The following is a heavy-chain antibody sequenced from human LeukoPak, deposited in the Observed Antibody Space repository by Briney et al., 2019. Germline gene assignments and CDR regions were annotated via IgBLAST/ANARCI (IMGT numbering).Heavy chain of an antibody. CDR2: ISAKNGNI. V-gene: IGHV1-18*01. J-gene: IGHJ4*02. CDR3: ARRIVGGHLGDY. CDR1: GYTFSNYG. D-gene: IGHD1-26*01. Sequence: ASVKVSCKASGYTFSNYGMSWVRQAPGQGLEWMGWISAKNGNIDYAQKLQGRVTMTADRSTNTAYMKLRSLTSDDTAVYYRARRIVGGHLGDYWGQGTLVTVSS.